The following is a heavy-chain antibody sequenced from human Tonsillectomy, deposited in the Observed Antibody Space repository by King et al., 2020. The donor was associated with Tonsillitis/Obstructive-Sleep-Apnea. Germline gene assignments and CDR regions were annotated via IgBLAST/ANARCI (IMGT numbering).Heavy chain of an antibody. V-gene: IGHV3-30*04. Sequence: QLVQSGGAVVQPGRSLRVSCAASGFTFSTYAMHWVRQAPGKGLEWGAVISYDGSNKYYADSVKGRFTISRDNSKNTLYLRMNSLRAEDTAVYYCARPTEDDYYDIRDFYPNCFDPWGQGTLVSVSS. CDR3: ARPTEDDYYDIRDFYPNCFDP. J-gene: IGHJ5*02. CDR1: GFTFSTYA. D-gene: IGHD3-22*01. CDR2: ISYDGSNK.